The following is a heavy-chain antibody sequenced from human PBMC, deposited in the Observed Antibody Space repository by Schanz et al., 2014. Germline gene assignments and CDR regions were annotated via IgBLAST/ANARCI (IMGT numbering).Heavy chain of an antibody. J-gene: IGHJ4*02. CDR2: IWYDENNK. CDR1: GFTFSSYG. Sequence: QVQLVESGGGVVQFGRSLRLSCVASGFTFSSYGMHWVRQAPGKGLEWVAVIWYDENNKYYADSVKGRFTISRDNSENTLYLQMNSLSADDTAVYYCARDAADFYDILTEEDYWGQGTLVTVSS. V-gene: IGHV3-33*01. D-gene: IGHD3-9*01. CDR3: ARDAADFYDILTEEDY.